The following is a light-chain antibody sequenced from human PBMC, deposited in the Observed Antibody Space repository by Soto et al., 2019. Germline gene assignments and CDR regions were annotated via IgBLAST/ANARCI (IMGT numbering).Light chain of an antibody. Sequence: ILLTQSPSSLSASVGDRVTITCRASQGIDTSLAWYQQKPGKAPKLLIYAASNFQSGVPSRFSGSGSETHFTLTISSLQPEDFANYYCQQLHGYPITFGQGTRLEI. CDR2: AAS. CDR3: QQLHGYPIT. V-gene: IGKV1-9*01. CDR1: QGIDTS. J-gene: IGKJ5*01.